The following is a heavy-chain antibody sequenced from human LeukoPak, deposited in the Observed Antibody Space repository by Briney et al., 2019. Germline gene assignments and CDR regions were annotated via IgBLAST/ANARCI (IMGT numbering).Heavy chain of an antibody. Sequence: GGSLRLSCEGSGFTFSAYDLSWVRQAQGKGLEWVAAISRSGSTPYYAASVKGRFTVSRDNSKNTLFLQMNSLRAEDTAVYYCANLTPEHTTPNDFWGQGTLVTVSS. J-gene: IGHJ4*02. CDR2: ISRSGSTP. V-gene: IGHV3-23*01. CDR1: GFTFSAYD. CDR3: ANLTPEHTTPNDF. D-gene: IGHD1-1*01.